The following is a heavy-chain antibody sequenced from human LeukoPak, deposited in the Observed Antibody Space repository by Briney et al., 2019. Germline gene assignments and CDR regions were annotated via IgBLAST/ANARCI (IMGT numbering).Heavy chain of an antibody. V-gene: IGHV1-2*02. J-gene: IGHJ4*02. CDR2: INPNSGGT. CDR3: ARETYYSHSSGYYYGNNFDY. D-gene: IGHD3-22*01. Sequence: GDSVKLSCKAYGYTYTGRYIHWVRQAPGQGLEWMGWINPNSGGTNYAQQFQGRVTMTRDTSISTAYMELSRLRSDDTAVYYCARETYYSHSSGYYYGNNFDYWGQGTLVTVSS. CDR1: GYTYTGRY.